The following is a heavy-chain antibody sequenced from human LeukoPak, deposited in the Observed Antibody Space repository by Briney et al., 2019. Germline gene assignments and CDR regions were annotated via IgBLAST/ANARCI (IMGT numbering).Heavy chain of an antibody. CDR3: ARARPRDGDLSQSMWFDP. J-gene: IGHJ5*02. Sequence: GGSLRLSCAASGFTFSDYDMHWARQVTGRGLEWVSAIGIGGDTYYPGSVKGRFTISRENAKNSLYLQMNSLRAEDTAVYYCARARPRDGDLSQSMWFDPWGQGTLVTVSS. CDR2: IGIGGDT. V-gene: IGHV3-13*01. D-gene: IGHD4-17*01. CDR1: GFTFSDYD.